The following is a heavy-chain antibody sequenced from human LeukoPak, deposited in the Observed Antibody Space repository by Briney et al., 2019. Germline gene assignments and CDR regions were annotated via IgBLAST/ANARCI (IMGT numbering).Heavy chain of an antibody. Sequence: PSETLSLTCTVSGGSISSYYWSLFRQPPGPGLPLIGYIFYSGSTNYNPSLKSRVTISVDTSKNQFSLKLSSVTAADTAVYYCASLPRYCSGGSCYSDFDYWGQGTLVTVSS. D-gene: IGHD2-15*01. CDR2: IFYSGST. CDR1: GGSISSYY. V-gene: IGHV4-59*01. CDR3: ASLPRYCSGGSCYSDFDY. J-gene: IGHJ4*02.